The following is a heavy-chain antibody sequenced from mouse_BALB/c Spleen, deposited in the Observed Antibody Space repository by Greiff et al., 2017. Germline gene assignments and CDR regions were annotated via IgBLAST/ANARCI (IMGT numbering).Heavy chain of an antibody. Sequence: VQLQESGAELARPGASVKLSCKASGYTFTSYWMQWVKQRPGQGLEWIGAIYPGDGDTRYTQKFKGKATLTADKSSSTAYMQLSSLASEDSAVYYCARSRFTTVGFDYWGQGTTLTVSS. CDR2: IYPGDGDT. V-gene: IGHV1-87*01. CDR3: ARSRFTTVGFDY. J-gene: IGHJ2*01. D-gene: IGHD1-1*01. CDR1: GYTFTSYW.